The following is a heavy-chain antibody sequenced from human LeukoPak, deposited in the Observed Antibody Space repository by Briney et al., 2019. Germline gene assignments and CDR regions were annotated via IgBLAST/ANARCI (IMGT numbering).Heavy chain of an antibody. CDR2: IIPIFGTA. CDR1: GGTFSSYA. CDR3: AREMTTVTTVNYYYYYMDV. V-gene: IGHV1-69*06. Sequence: GASVKVSCKASGGTFSSYAISWVRQAPGQGLEWMGGIIPIFGTANYAQKFQGRVTITADKSTSTAYMELSSLRSEDTAVYYCAREMTTVTTVNYYYYYMDVWGKGTTVTVSS. D-gene: IGHD4-17*01. J-gene: IGHJ6*03.